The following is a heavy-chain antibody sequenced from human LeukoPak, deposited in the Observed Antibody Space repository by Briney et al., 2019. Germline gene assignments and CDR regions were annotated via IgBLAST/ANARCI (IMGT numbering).Heavy chain of an antibody. Sequence: ASVKVSCKASGYTFTTYDINWVRQAAGQGLEWMGWMNPNSGNTGYAQKFQGRVTITRDTSISTAYMELRTFRSDDTAVYYCARGGDYYGLGDYWGQGTLVTVSS. D-gene: IGHD3-22*01. CDR1: GYTFTTYD. V-gene: IGHV1-8*03. CDR2: MNPNSGNT. CDR3: ARGGDYYGLGDY. J-gene: IGHJ4*02.